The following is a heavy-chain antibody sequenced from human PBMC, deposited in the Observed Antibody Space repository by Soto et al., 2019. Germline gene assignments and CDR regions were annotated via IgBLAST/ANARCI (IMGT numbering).Heavy chain of an antibody. CDR1: GFIFRNYG. J-gene: IGHJ4*02. D-gene: IGHD2-15*01. Sequence: ALRLSCAASGFIFRNYGVHWVRQAPGKGLEWVALIWSDGYNKYYADSVKGRFTISRDNSKSTFYLEMKTLRPDDTAVYFCARELTYCSGGSCDRPPIGHWGQGTLVTVSS. V-gene: IGHV3-33*01. CDR2: IWSDGYNK. CDR3: ARELTYCSGGSCDRPPIGH.